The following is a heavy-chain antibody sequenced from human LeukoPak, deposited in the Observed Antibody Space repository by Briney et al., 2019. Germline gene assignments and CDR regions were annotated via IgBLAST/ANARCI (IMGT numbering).Heavy chain of an antibody. Sequence: ASVKVSCKASGYTFTSYYMHWVRQAPGQGLEWMGIINPSGGSTSYAQKFQGRVTMTRDTSTSTVYMELSSLRSEDTAVYYCARGPYYYETNGYKFEGAFDIWGQGTTVTVSS. CDR3: ARGPYYYETNGYKFEGAFDI. CDR2: INPSGGST. J-gene: IGHJ3*02. V-gene: IGHV1-46*01. CDR1: GYTFTSYY. D-gene: IGHD3-22*01.